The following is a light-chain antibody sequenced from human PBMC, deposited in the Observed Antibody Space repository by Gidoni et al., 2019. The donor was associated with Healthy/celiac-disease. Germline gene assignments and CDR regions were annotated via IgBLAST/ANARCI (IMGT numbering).Light chain of an antibody. CDR1: SSNIGSNT. CDR3: AAWDDSLNGYV. V-gene: IGLV1-44*01. CDR2: SNN. Sequence: QSVLTQPPSASGTPGHRVTISCSGSSSNIGSNTGNWYQQLPGTAPKLLIYSNNQRPSGVPDRFSGSKPGTSASLAISGLQYEDEADYYCAAWDDSLNGYVFGTGTKVTVL. J-gene: IGLJ1*01.